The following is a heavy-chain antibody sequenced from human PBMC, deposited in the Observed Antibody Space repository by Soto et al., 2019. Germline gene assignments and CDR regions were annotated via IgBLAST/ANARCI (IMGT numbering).Heavy chain of an antibody. Sequence: ASVKVSCKASGYTFTSYGISWVRQAPGQGLEWMGLISAYNGNTNYAQKLQGRVTITTDTSTSTAYMELRSLRSDDTAVYYCARVLGQFPQQLAPDYWGQGTLVTISS. CDR1: GYTFTSYG. CDR2: ISAYNGNT. D-gene: IGHD6-13*01. CDR3: ARVLGQFPQQLAPDY. V-gene: IGHV1-18*04. J-gene: IGHJ4*02.